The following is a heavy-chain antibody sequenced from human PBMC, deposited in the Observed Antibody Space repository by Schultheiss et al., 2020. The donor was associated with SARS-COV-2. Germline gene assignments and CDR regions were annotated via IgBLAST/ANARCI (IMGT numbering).Heavy chain of an antibody. D-gene: IGHD3-16*01. CDR3: AKDLLSTWDY. CDR1: EFNFADYA. CDR2: MSSSGSTI. J-gene: IGHJ4*02. Sequence: GESLKISCLASEFNFADYAVGWVRQAPGKGLEWVSYMSSSGSTIYYADSVKGRFTISRDNAKNSLYLQMNSLRAEDTAVYYCAKDLLSTWDYWGQGTLVTVSS. V-gene: IGHV3-11*01.